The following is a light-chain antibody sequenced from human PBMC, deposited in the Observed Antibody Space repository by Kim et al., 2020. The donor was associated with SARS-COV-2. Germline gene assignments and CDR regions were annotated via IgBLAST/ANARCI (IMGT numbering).Light chain of an antibody. CDR3: QQYGSSLFT. J-gene: IGKJ3*01. CDR2: DAS. V-gene: IGKV3-20*01. Sequence: EIVLTQSPGTLSLSPGERATLSCRASQSVSSSYLAWYQQKPGQAPRLLIYDASSRATGIPDRFSGSGSGTDFTLTISRLEPEDLAVYYCQQYGSSLFTFGPGTKVDIK. CDR1: QSVSSSY.